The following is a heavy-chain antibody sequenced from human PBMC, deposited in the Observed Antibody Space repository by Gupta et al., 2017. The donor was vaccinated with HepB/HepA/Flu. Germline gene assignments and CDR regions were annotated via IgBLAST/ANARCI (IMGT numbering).Heavy chain of an antibody. V-gene: IGHV3-7*01. J-gene: IGHJ4*02. Sequence: EVQLVESGGGLVQPGGSLRLSCATSGFTFSSYWMNWVRQTPEKGLEWVANMYQDGSEKYNVGSVKGRFTISRDNAKNSLYLQMNNLRAEDTAVYYCARGAYSGSHDYWGQGTLVTVSS. CDR2: MYQDGSEK. D-gene: IGHD1-26*01. CDR3: ARGAYSGSHDY. CDR1: GFTFSSYW.